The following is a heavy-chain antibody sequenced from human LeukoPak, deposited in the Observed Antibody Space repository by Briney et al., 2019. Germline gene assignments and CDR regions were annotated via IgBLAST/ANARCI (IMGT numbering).Heavy chain of an antibody. CDR3: AKENTMIVLGAFDI. CDR1: GFTFDDYA. Sequence: GGSLRLSCAASGFTFDDYAMHWVRQAPGKGLEWVSGITSSGGNTYYADSVKGRFTISRDNSKNTLYLQMNSLRAEDMAVYYCAKENTMIVLGAFDIWGQGTMVTVSS. V-gene: IGHV3-23*01. CDR2: ITSSGGNT. J-gene: IGHJ3*02. D-gene: IGHD3-22*01.